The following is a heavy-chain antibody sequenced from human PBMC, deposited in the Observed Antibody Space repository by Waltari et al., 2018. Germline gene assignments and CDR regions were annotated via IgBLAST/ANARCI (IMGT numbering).Heavy chain of an antibody. CDR3: AKRGTTGGAFDY. CDR1: GFTFSRYA. J-gene: IGHJ4*02. CDR2: ISGSVGST. D-gene: IGHD4-17*01. V-gene: IGHV3-23*01. Sequence: EVQLLESGGGLVQPGGSLRLSCAASGFTFSRYAMSWVRQAPGKGLEWVSAISGSVGSTYYADSVKGRFTISRDNSKNTLYLQMNSLRAEDTAVYYCAKRGTTGGAFDYWGQGTLVTVSS.